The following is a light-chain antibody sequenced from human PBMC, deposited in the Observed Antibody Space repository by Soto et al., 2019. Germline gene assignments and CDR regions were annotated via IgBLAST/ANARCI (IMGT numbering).Light chain of an antibody. Sequence: DIVMTQTPLSLPVTPGAPASISCSSSRSPFDSVDGTPYLDWYLQKPGQSPQLLIFMLSYRASGVPDRFSGSGSGTDFPLKISRVEAEDVGVYYCMQRKEFLVTFGGGTKVEIK. J-gene: IGKJ4*01. CDR2: MLS. CDR3: MQRKEFLVT. V-gene: IGKV2-40*01. CDR1: RSPFDSVDGTPY.